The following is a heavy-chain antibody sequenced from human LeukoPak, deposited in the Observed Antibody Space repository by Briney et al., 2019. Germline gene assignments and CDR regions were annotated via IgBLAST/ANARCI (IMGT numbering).Heavy chain of an antibody. J-gene: IGHJ4*02. CDR2: ISYDGGNI. CDR3: ARDPPFGNGWSQNFFDY. CDR1: GFKFDTYA. D-gene: IGHD6-19*01. Sequence: GGSLRLSCAPSGFKFDTYAMHWVRQAPGKGLAWVALISYDGGNIYYGDSVRGRFTISRDNDNNMLYLQMNSLRPEDTAVYYCARDPPFGNGWSQNFFDYWGQGTLVIVSS. V-gene: IGHV3-30*04.